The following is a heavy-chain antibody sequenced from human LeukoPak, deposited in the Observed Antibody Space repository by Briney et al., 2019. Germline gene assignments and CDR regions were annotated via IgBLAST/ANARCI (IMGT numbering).Heavy chain of an antibody. CDR2: ISGSGGST. CDR3: AKLLGGNKNFDH. D-gene: IGHD4-23*01. CDR1: GFTFSSYA. Sequence: PGGSLRLSCAASGFTFSSYAMSWVRQAPGKGLEWVSAISGSGGSTYYADSVKGRFTISRDNSKNTLFLQMNSLRAEDTAVYYCAKLLGGNKNFDHWGQGTLVTVSS. V-gene: IGHV3-23*01. J-gene: IGHJ4*02.